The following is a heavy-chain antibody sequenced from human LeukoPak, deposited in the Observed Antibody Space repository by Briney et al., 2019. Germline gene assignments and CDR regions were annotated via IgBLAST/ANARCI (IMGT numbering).Heavy chain of an antibody. Sequence: PGGSLRLSCATSGFNFSAYYMNWIRQAPGKGLEWVSSISGKGTTKSYADSVKGRFTVSRDDTEKTVSLQMNSLRDEDAALYYCARAPRDCADECYTGYCGNWGQGTLVTVSS. CDR1: GFNFSAYY. J-gene: IGHJ4*02. CDR3: ARAPRDCADECYTGYCGN. CDR2: ISGKGTTK. V-gene: IGHV3-11*01. D-gene: IGHD2-21*01.